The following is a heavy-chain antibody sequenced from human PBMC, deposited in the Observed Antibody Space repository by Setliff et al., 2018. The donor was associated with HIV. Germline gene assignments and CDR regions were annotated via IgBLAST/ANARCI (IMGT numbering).Heavy chain of an antibody. J-gene: IGHJ4*02. CDR1: GFDFSDSW. V-gene: IGHV5-51*01. CDR2: IYPGDSDT. D-gene: IGHD3-3*01. CDR3: ARPGYFWSGPPYYFDY. Sequence: GESLKISCQASGFDFSDSWIAWVRLKPGKGLEWMGSIYPGDSDTTYSPSFQGQVTISADKSISTAYLQWSSLKASDTAMYYCARPGYFWSGPPYYFDYWGQGTLVTVSS.